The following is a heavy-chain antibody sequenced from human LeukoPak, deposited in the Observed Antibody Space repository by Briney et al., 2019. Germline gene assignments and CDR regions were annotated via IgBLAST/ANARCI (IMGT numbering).Heavy chain of an antibody. CDR3: AKWGDYDVLTGYYVSDY. CDR1: GFTFSSYA. V-gene: IGHV3-23*01. D-gene: IGHD3-9*01. Sequence: GGSLRLSRAASGFTFSSYAMNWVRQAPGKGLEWVLGISDSGGSTYYADSVKGRFTISRDNSKNTLYLQMNSLRADDTAVYYCAKWGDYDVLTGYYVSDYWGQGTLVTVSS. CDR2: ISDSGGST. J-gene: IGHJ4*02.